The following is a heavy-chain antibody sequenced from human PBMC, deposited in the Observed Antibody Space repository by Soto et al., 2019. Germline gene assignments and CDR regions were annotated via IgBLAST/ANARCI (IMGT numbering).Heavy chain of an antibody. V-gene: IGHV4-31*03. D-gene: IGHD3-3*01. CDR3: ARWWSGSRQGFDP. J-gene: IGHJ5*02. CDR2: IYDSGST. Sequence: QVQLQESGPGLVKPSQTLSLTCTVSGGSISSGDYYWSWIRQHPGKGLEWIGYIYDSGSTYYNPSRKSRVTISVDTSKNQFSLKLSSVTAADTAVYYGARWWSGSRQGFDPWGQGTLVTVSS. CDR1: GGSISSGDYY.